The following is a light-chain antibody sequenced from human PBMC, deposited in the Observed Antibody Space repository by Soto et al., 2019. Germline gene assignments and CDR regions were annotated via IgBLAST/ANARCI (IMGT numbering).Light chain of an antibody. CDR2: KAS. V-gene: IGKV1-5*03. CDR1: QSIRSW. CDR3: QQYNSYSGT. Sequence: IQMTQSPSTLSASVGDRVTITCRARQSIRSWLAWYQQKPGKAPKLLIHKASSLESGVPSRFSGSASGTEFTLTISSLQPDDFATYYCQQYNSYSGTFGQGTKVEIK. J-gene: IGKJ2*02.